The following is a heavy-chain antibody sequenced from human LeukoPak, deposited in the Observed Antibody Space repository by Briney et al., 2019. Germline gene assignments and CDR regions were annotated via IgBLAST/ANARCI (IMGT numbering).Heavy chain of an antibody. V-gene: IGHV4-59*01. D-gene: IGHD3-10*01. Sequence: SETLSLTCTVSGVSISPYFWSWLRQTPGKGLEWVGYISYTGSTNYNPALKSRVTISVDTSKNQFSLQLTSVTAADTAVYYCARDDYRGVTNFDPWGQGTLVTVSS. J-gene: IGHJ5*02. CDR1: GVSISPYF. CDR2: ISYTGST. CDR3: ARDDYRGVTNFDP.